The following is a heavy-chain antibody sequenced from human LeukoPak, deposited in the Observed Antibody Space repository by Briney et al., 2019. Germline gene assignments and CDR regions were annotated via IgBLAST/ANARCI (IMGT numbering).Heavy chain of an antibody. CDR2: INHNGNVN. Sequence: PGGSLRLSCAASGFTFSSYWMNWARQAPGKGLEWVASINHNGNVNYYVDSVKGRFTISRDNAKNSLYLQMSNLRAEDTAVYYCARDFSGSYYFDYWGQGTLVTVSS. CDR3: ARDFSGSYYFDY. V-gene: IGHV3-7*01. J-gene: IGHJ4*02. D-gene: IGHD5-12*01. CDR1: GFTFSSYW.